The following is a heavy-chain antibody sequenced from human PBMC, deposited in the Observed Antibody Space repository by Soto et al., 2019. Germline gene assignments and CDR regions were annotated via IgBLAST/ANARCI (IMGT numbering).Heavy chain of an antibody. Sequence: GGSLRLSCAASGFTFSYYWMHWVRQTPEKGLVWVARIYSDGSEKYYVDSVKGRFTISRDNAKNSLYLQMNSLRAEDTAVYYCARFYYDSSGYLPSPYYYYYGMDVWGQGTTVTVSS. CDR1: GFTFSYYW. D-gene: IGHD3-22*01. CDR3: ARFYYDSSGYLPSPYYYYYGMDV. CDR2: IYSDGSEK. J-gene: IGHJ6*02. V-gene: IGHV3-74*01.